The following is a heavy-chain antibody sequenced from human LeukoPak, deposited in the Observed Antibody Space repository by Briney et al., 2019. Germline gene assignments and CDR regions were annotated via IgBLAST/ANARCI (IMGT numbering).Heavy chain of an antibody. Sequence: GGSLRLSCAASGFTFSSYWMNRVRQAPGKGLEWVANIKQDGSEKYYVDSVKGRFTISRDNAKNSLYLQMNSLRAEDTAVYYCARVTYYYDSSGYYSYYYMDVWGKGTTVTISS. V-gene: IGHV3-7*01. D-gene: IGHD3-22*01. CDR2: IKQDGSEK. J-gene: IGHJ6*03. CDR1: GFTFSSYW. CDR3: ARVTYYYDSSGYYSYYYMDV.